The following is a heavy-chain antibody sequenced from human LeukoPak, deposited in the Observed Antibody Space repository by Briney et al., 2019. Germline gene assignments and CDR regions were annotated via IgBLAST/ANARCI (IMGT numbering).Heavy chain of an antibody. V-gene: IGHV3-30*02. CDR2: IRYDGSNK. Sequence: QPGGSLRLSCAASGFTFSSYGMHWVRQAPGKGLEWVAFIRYDGSNKYYADSVKGRFTISRDNSKNTLYLQMNSLRAEDTAVYYCARNTDSSGPFDYWGQGTLVTVSS. CDR3: ARNTDSSGPFDY. J-gene: IGHJ4*02. D-gene: IGHD3-22*01. CDR1: GFTFSSYG.